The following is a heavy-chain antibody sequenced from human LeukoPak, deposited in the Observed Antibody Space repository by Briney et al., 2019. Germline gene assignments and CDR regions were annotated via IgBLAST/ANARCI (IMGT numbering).Heavy chain of an antibody. J-gene: IGHJ4*02. V-gene: IGHV3-23*01. Sequence: GGSLRLSCEASGFTFGSFAMYWVRQAPGKGLDWIAGIFGSGGSPHYADSVKGRFTISRDNSKNTVYMQINSLRAEDTAVYYCGKTTAGYSSGQKPAWPVDYWGQGTLVTVSS. D-gene: IGHD5-18*01. CDR1: GFTFGSFA. CDR2: IFGSGGSP. CDR3: GKTTAGYSSGQKPAWPVDY.